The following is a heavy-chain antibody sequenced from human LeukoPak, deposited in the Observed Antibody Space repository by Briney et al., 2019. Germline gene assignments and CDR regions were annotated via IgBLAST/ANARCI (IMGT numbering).Heavy chain of an antibody. CDR3: ARGVRWLQFSCGI. CDR2: INPSGGST. CDR1: GYTFTSYY. V-gene: IGHV1-46*01. J-gene: IGHJ3*02. D-gene: IGHD5-24*01. Sequence: ASGKVSCKASGYTFTSYYMHWVRQAPGQGLEGMGIINPSGGSTSYAQKFQGRVTMTRDMSTSTVYMELSSLRSEDTAVYYCARGVRWLQFSCGIWGQGTMVTVSS.